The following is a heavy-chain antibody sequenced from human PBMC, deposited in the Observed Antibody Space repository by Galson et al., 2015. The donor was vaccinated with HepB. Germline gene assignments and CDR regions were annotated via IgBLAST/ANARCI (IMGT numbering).Heavy chain of an antibody. J-gene: IGHJ2*01. CDR3: ARGILDGYNHYWYFDL. CDR1: GGTFSSYA. CDR2: IIPISGTA. D-gene: IGHD5-24*01. V-gene: IGHV1-69*13. Sequence: SVKVSCKASGGTFSSYAISWVRQAPGQGLEWMGGIIPISGTANYAQKFQGRVTITADESTGTAYMELSSLRSEDTAVYYCARGILDGYNHYWYFDLWGRGTLVTVSS.